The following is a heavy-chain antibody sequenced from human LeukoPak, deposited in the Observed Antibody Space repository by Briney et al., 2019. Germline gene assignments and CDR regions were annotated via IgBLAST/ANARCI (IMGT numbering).Heavy chain of an antibody. J-gene: IGHJ4*02. CDR1: GGSISGSSYY. V-gene: IGHV4-39*07. CDR3: ARDSKYGSGSH. D-gene: IGHD3-10*01. CDR2: IYYSGST. Sequence: SETLSLTCTVSGGSISGSSYYWGWIRQPPGKGLEWIGSIYYSGSTYYNPSLKSRVTISVDTSKNQFSLKLNSVTAADTAVYYCARDSKYGSGSHWGQGTLVTVSS.